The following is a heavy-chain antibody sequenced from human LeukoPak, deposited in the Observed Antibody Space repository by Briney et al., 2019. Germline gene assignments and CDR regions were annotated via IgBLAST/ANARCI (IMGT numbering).Heavy chain of an antibody. J-gene: IGHJ4*02. Sequence: ASVKVSCKASGYTFTGYYMHWVRQAPGQGLEWMGWINPNSGGTNYAQKFQGRVTMTGDTSISTAYMELSRLRSDDTAVYYCAREGSTPAYCGGDCYSTPFDYWGQGTLVTVSS. CDR1: GYTFTGYY. CDR3: AREGSTPAYCGGDCYSTPFDY. V-gene: IGHV1-2*02. CDR2: INPNSGGT. D-gene: IGHD2-21*02.